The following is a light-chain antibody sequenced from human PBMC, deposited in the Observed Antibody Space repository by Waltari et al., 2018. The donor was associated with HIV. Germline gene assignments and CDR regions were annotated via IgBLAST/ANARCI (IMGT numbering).Light chain of an antibody. CDR1: TLAKQY. Sequence: SYELTQAPSVSVSPGQTARITCSGDTLAKQYVYWYQQKPGQAPELVMYQDTERPSGIPERFSGSRSGTTVTLTISRVQAADEADYYCQSIDSGGTFVFGTGTKVTVL. V-gene: IGLV3-25*03. CDR3: QSIDSGGTFV. J-gene: IGLJ1*01. CDR2: QDT.